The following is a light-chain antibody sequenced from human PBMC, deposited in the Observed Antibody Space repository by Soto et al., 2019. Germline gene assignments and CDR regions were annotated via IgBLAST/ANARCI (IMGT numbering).Light chain of an antibody. CDR1: SSNIVASY. Sequence: QSVLTQPPSMSAAPGQKITISCSGSSSNIVASYVFWYQQFPGTAPKLLIYDTDKRPSGIPDRFSGSKSVTSATLGITRLQTGDDADYYCGAWYSSLSVVLFGGGTKLTVL. CDR3: GAWYSSLSVVL. V-gene: IGLV1-51*01. J-gene: IGLJ3*02. CDR2: DTD.